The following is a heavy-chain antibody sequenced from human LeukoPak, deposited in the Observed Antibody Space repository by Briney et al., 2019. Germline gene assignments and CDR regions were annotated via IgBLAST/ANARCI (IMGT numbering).Heavy chain of an antibody. Sequence: SPSETLSLTCIVSGGSISSYYWSWIRQPPGKGLEWIGYIYYSGSTNYNPALKSRVTISVDTSKNQFSLKLSSVTAADTAVYYCARSPSWGYYDSSAYYFDYWGQGTLVTVSS. CDR3: ARSPSWGYYDSSAYYFDY. D-gene: IGHD3-22*01. V-gene: IGHV4-59*01. CDR2: IYYSGST. J-gene: IGHJ4*02. CDR1: GGSISSYY.